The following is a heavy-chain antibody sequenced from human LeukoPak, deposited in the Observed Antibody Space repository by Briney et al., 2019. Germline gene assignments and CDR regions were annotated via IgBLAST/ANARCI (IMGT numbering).Heavy chain of an antibody. CDR2: INHSGST. CDR3: ASVGNYSPDFDY. Sequence: SETLSLTCAVYGGSFSGYYWSWIRQPPGKGLEWIGEINHSGSTNYNPSLKSRVTISVDTSKNQFSLKLSSVTAADTAVYYCASVGNYSPDFDYWGQGTLVTVSS. J-gene: IGHJ4*02. CDR1: GGSFSGYY. D-gene: IGHD4-11*01. V-gene: IGHV4-34*01.